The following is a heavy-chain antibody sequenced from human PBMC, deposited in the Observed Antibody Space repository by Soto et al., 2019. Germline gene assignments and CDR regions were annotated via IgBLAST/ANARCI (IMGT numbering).Heavy chain of an antibody. CDR1: GFTFSSYG. CDR2: ISYDGSNK. CDR3: AKDWFGWNYGHYFYGMDV. V-gene: IGHV3-30*18. J-gene: IGHJ6*02. D-gene: IGHD1-7*01. Sequence: GGSLRLSCAASGFTFSSYGMHWVRQAPGKGLEWVAVISYDGSNKYYADSVKGRFTISRDNSKNTLYLQMNSRRAEDKAFFFCAKDWFGWNYGHYFYGMDVWGQGTTVTVSS.